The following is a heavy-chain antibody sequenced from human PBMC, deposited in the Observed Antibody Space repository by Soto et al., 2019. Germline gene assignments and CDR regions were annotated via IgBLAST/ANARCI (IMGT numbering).Heavy chain of an antibody. CDR2: ISYDGSNK. J-gene: IGHJ4*02. CDR3: AKDLLLWFGELGSDY. V-gene: IGHV3-30*18. CDR1: GFTFSSYG. Sequence: QVQLVESGGGVVQPGRSLRLSCAASGFTFSSYGMHWVRQAPGKGLEWVAVISYDGSNKYYADSVKGRFTISRDNSKNTLYLQMNSLRAEDTAVYYCAKDLLLWFGELGSDYWGQGTLVTVSS. D-gene: IGHD3-10*01.